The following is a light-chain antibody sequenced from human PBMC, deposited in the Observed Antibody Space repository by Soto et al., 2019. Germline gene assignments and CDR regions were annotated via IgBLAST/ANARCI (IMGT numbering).Light chain of an antibody. Sequence: IVMTQSPPTLSVSPGERATLSCRASQSVSIKLAWYQQKPGQAPRLLIYDTSTRATGIPARFSGSGSGTEFTLTISSLQSEDFAVYYCQQYNNWPPITFGQGKRLEIK. CDR2: DTS. CDR3: QQYNNWPPIT. V-gene: IGKV3-15*01. J-gene: IGKJ5*01. CDR1: QSVSIK.